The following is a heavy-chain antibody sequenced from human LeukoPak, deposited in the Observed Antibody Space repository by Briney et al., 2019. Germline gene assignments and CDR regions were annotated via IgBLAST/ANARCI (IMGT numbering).Heavy chain of an antibody. CDR2: INPNSGGT. CDR3: ARGYYYGSGSYYMGY. V-gene: IGHV1-2*02. CDR1: GYTFTGYY. D-gene: IGHD3-10*01. Sequence: GASVKVSCKASGYTFTGYYMHWVRQAPGQGLEWMGWINPNSGGTNYAQKFQGRVTMTRDTSISTAYMELSRLRSDDTAVYYCARGYYYGSGSYYMGYWGQGTLVTVSS. J-gene: IGHJ4*02.